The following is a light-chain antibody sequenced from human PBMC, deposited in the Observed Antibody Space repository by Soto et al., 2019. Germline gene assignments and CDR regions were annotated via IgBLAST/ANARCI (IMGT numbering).Light chain of an antibody. CDR2: GAS. J-gene: IGKJ1*01. CDR1: QSVSSN. V-gene: IGKV3-15*01. CDR3: QQYNNWPRT. Sequence: IIMKKSLASLSVYKVERATLFCRASQSVSSNSPCYQQKPGQAPRLLIYGASTSATGIPARFSGSGSGTEFTLTNNSLQSEDFAVYSGQQYNNWPRTFGQGTRVDI.